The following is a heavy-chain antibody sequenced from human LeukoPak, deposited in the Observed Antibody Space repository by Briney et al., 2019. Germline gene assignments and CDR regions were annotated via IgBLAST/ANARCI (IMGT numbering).Heavy chain of an antibody. CDR2: FYYSGST. V-gene: IGHV4-30-4*08. J-gene: IGHJ3*02. Sequence: SETLSLTCTVSSASINSGDYYWSWIRQPPGKGLEWIGYFYYSGSTYYNPSLKSRVIILVDTSENQFSLKLSSVTAADTAVYYCARDRCSTTTCYDAFDIWGQGTMVTVSS. CDR3: ARDRCSTTTCYDAFDI. D-gene: IGHD2-2*01. CDR1: SASINSGDYY.